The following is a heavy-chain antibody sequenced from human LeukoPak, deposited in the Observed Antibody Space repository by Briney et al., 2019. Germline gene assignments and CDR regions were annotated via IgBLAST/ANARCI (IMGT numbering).Heavy chain of an antibody. CDR3: AKGPHSSGWHYFDY. V-gene: IGHV3-23*01. J-gene: IGHJ4*02. Sequence: GGTLRLSCAASGVTFSSYAMTWVRQAPGEGLEWGSTFTYSGVNTYYAGSVRGRFTISRDNSKNTLYLQLNSLRAEDTALYYCAKGPHSSGWHYFDYWGQGTLVTVSS. CDR1: GVTFSSYA. CDR2: FTYSGVNT. D-gene: IGHD6-19*01.